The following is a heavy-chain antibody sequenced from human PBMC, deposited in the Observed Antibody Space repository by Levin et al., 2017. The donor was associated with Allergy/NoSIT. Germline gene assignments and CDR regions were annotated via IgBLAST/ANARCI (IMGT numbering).Heavy chain of an antibody. CDR3: ARARFMITFGGVKWFDP. CDR2: IYYSGST. J-gene: IGHJ5*02. Sequence: SQTLSLTCTVSGGSISSGGYYWSWIRQHPGKGLEWIGYIYYSGSTYYNPSLKSRVTISVDTSKNQFSLKLSSVTAADTAVYYCARARFMITFGGVKWFDPWGQGTLVTVSS. D-gene: IGHD3-16*01. CDR1: GGSISSGGYY. V-gene: IGHV4-31*03.